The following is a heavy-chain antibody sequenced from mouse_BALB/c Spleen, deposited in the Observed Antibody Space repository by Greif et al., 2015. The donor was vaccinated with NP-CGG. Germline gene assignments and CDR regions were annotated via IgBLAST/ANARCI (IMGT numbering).Heavy chain of an antibody. J-gene: IGHJ4*01. CDR2: IWAGGST. D-gene: IGHD1-2*01. CDR1: GFSLTSYG. Sequence: QVQLQQSGPGLVAPSQSLSITCTVSGFSLTSYGVHWVRQPPGKGLEWLGVIWAGGSTNYNSALMSRLSTSKDNSKSQVFLKMNSLQTDDTAMYYCARPKPSLQRAMDYWGQGTSVTVSS. V-gene: IGHV2-9*02. CDR3: ARPKPSLQRAMDY.